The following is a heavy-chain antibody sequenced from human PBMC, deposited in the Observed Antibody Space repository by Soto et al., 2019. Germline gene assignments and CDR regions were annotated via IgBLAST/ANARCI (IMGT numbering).Heavy chain of an antibody. J-gene: IGHJ3*02. CDR1: GYSFNSYY. Sequence: QVQLVQSGAEVKKPGASVKVACKASGYSFNSYYMHWVRQAPGPGPEWMGVINPSGASTSYAQKLQGRVTMTRDTSTSTVYMELSSLRSEDTALYYCASDYNAYQRQHVFDIWGQGTLVTVSS. V-gene: IGHV1-46*02. D-gene: IGHD3-10*01. CDR3: ASDYNAYQRQHVFDI. CDR2: INPSGAST.